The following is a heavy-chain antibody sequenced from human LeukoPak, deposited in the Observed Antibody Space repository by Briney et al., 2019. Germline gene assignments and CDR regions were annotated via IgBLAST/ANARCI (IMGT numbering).Heavy chain of an antibody. Sequence: GVSLRLSCAASGFTFSSYAMHWVRQAPGKGLEWVAVISYDGSNKYYADSVTGRFTISRDNSKNTLYLQMNSLRAEDTAVYYCARPTTRIVATTGFDYWGQGTLVTVSS. D-gene: IGHD5-12*01. CDR1: GFTFSSYA. J-gene: IGHJ4*02. CDR2: ISYDGSNK. V-gene: IGHV3-30*04. CDR3: ARPTTRIVATTGFDY.